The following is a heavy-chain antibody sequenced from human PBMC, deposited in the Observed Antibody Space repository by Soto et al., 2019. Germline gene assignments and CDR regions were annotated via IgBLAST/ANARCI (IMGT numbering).Heavy chain of an antibody. CDR1: GGSISSSSYY. CDR2: IYYSGST. CDR3: ASQPGIAAAGTYYYYYGMDV. Sequence: SETLPLTCTVSGGSISSSSYYWCWIRQPPGKGLEWIGSIYYSGSTYYNPSLKSRVTISVDTSKNQFSLKLSSVTAADTAVYYCASQPGIAAAGTYYYYYGMDVWGQGTTVTSP. D-gene: IGHD6-13*01. J-gene: IGHJ6*02. V-gene: IGHV4-39*01.